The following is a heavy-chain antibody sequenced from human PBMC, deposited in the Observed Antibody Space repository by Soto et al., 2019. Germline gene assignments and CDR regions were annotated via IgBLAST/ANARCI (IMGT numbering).Heavy chain of an antibody. D-gene: IGHD3-22*01. Sequence: GSLRLSCAASGFTFSKYALTWVRQGPGKGLEWASAISGSGESKYDADSVKGRFTISRDNSKNTLYLQMNSLRAEDTAIYYCAKTSGVIVVVTSFDHWGQGTLVIVSS. CDR2: ISGSGESK. CDR1: GFTFSKYA. J-gene: IGHJ4*02. CDR3: AKTSGVIVVVTSFDH. V-gene: IGHV3-23*01.